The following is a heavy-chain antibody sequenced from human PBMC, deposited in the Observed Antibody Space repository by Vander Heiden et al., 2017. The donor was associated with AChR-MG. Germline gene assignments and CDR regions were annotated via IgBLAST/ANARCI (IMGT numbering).Heavy chain of an antibody. D-gene: IGHD4-17*01. Sequence: EVQPVESGGGLVQPGGSLKLSCAGYGFTLSRSWMHWVRQAPGKGLVWVSRINSDGSSTSYADSVKGRFTISRDNAKNTLYLQMNSLRAEDTAVYYCARVYGGNSRYYYYYYYMDVWGKGTTVTVSS. J-gene: IGHJ6*03. CDR2: INSDGSST. V-gene: IGHV3-74*01. CDR3: ARVYGGNSRYYYYYYYMDV. CDR1: GFTLSRSW.